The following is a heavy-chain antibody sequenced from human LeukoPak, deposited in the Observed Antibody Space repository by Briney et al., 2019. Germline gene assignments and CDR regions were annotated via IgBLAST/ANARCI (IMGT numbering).Heavy chain of an antibody. V-gene: IGHV4-38-2*02. CDR2: IYHSGST. D-gene: IGHD3-22*01. CDR3: ARHDRKYYDSSGLGYYFDY. CDR1: GYSLSSGYY. Sequence: SETLSLTCTVSGYSLSSGYYWGWIRPPPGKGLEWIGSIYHSGSTNYNPSLKSRVTISVDTSKNQFSLKLSSVTAADTAVYYCARHDRKYYDSSGLGYYFDYWGQGTLVTVSS. J-gene: IGHJ4*02.